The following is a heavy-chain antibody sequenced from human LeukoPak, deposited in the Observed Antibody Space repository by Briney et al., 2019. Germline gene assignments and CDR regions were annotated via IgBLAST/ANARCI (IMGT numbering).Heavy chain of an antibody. V-gene: IGHV3-30*02. CDR3: ARDFSYGVKGAFEY. CDR2: LRYDGSDK. CDR1: GFTFSRFG. J-gene: IGHJ4*02. Sequence: GGSLRLSCAASGFTFSRFGMHWVRQAPGKGLEWVAFLRYDGSDKEYAESVKGRFIISRDNSKNTLYVQMDSLRIEDTGVYFCARDFSYGVKGAFEYWGQGTLVTVSS. D-gene: IGHD3-10*01.